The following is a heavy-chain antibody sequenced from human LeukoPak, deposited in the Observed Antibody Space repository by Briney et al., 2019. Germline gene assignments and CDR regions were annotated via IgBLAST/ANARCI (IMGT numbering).Heavy chain of an antibody. CDR2: INHSGST. D-gene: IGHD6-25*01. Sequence: ASETLSLTCAVYGGSFSGYYWSWIRQPPGKGLEWIGEINHSGSTNYNPSLKSRVTISVDTSKNQFSLKLSSVTAADTAIYYCARQSTIAAAKIDPWGQGSLVTVSS. CDR1: GGSFSGYY. V-gene: IGHV4-34*01. J-gene: IGHJ5*02. CDR3: ARQSTIAAAKIDP.